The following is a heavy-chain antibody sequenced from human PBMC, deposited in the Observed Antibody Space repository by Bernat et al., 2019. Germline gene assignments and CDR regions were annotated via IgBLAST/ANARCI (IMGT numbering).Heavy chain of an antibody. J-gene: IGHJ6*03. CDR3: ASPYYDFLRGMYYYYYMDV. D-gene: IGHD3-3*01. CDR1: GFTFSSYA. V-gene: IGHV3-30*01. Sequence: QVQLVESGGGVVQPGRSLRLSCAASGFTFSSYAMHWVRQAPGKGLEWVAVISYDGSNKYYADSVKGRFTISRDNSKNTLYLQMNSLRAEDTAVYYCASPYYDFLRGMYYYYYMDVWGKGTTVTVSS. CDR2: ISYDGSNK.